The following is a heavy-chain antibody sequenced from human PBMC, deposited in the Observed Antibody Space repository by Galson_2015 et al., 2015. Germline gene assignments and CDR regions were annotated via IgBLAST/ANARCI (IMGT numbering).Heavy chain of an antibody. Sequence: SLRLSCAASGFTFSDAWMSWVRQAPGKGLEWVGRIKSKSEGGTTDYAAPVKGRFTISRDDSKNTLYLHMNSLKTEDTAVYSCTTLAAIDIWGQGIMVTVSS. CDR2: IKSKSEGGTT. CDR1: GFTFSDAW. V-gene: IGHV3-15*01. CDR3: TTLAAIDI. J-gene: IGHJ3*02.